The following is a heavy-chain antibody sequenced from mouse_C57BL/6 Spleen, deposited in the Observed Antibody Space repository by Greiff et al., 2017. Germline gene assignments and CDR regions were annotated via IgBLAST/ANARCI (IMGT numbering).Heavy chain of an antibody. CDR3: ARMGIDYGNWADY. CDR2: IHPNSGIT. Sequence: QVQLQQPGAELVKPGASVKLSCKASGYTFPSYWMHWVKQRPGQGLEWIGMIHPNSGITNYNEKFKSKATLTVAKSSSTAYMQLRSLTADDSSVYYFARMGIDYGNWADYGGQGTSVTVSS. CDR1: GYTFPSYW. J-gene: IGHJ4*01. D-gene: IGHD2-1*01. V-gene: IGHV1-64*01.